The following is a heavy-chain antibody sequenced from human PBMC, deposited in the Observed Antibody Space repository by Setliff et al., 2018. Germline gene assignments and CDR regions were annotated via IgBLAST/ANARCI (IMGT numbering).Heavy chain of an antibody. J-gene: IGHJ4*02. D-gene: IGHD1-26*01. CDR2: ISIDDDKT. CDR1: GYTFISYD. V-gene: IGHV1-18*01. CDR3: ARDGSVRGVDEYFDY. Sequence: GASVKVSCKASGYTFISYDISWVRQAPGQGLEWMGWISIDDDKTKYAQKFQGRVTMTADTSTSTAYMELRSLRSDDTAVYFCARDGSVRGVDEYFDYWGQGTLVTVSS.